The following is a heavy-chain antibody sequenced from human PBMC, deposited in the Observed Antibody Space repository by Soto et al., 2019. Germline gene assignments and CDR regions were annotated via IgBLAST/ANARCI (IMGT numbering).Heavy chain of an antibody. D-gene: IGHD3-10*01. CDR2: ISNGGGTM. Sequence: PGGSLRLSCEASGFTFSDYYMSWIRQAPGKGLDWVSYISNGGGTMHYADSVKGRFSMSRDNAKHSLYLQINSLRAEDTAVYYCARTLARGVVDYWGQGTLVTVSS. V-gene: IGHV3-11*01. J-gene: IGHJ4*02. CDR1: GFTFSDYY. CDR3: ARTLARGVVDY.